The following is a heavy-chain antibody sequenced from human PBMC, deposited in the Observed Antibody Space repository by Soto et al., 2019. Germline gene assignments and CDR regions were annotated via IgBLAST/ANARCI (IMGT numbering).Heavy chain of an antibody. D-gene: IGHD6-13*01. V-gene: IGHV4-34*01. J-gene: IGHJ6*02. CDR1: GGSFSGYY. CDR3: ARGLRSSSWYVSDYYYYYGMDV. Sequence: TLSLTCAVYGGSFSGYYWSWIRQPPGKGLEWMGEINHSGSTNYNPSLKSRVTISVDTSKNQFSLKLSSVTAANTAVYYCARGLRSSSWYVSDYYYYYGMDVCGQRTTVTVYS. CDR2: INHSGST.